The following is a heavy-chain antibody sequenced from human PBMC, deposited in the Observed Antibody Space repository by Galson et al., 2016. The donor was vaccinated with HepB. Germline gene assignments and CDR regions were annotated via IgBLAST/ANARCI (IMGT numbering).Heavy chain of an antibody. J-gene: IGHJ3*02. V-gene: IGHV5-10-1*01. CDR3: ARHRVGSGGVWAFDI. D-gene: IGHD3-16*01. CDR1: GYSFTSYW. Sequence: QSGAEVKKPGESLRISCKGSGYSFTSYWISWVRLMPGKGLEWMGRINPSDSYTKHSPSFQGHITISLDKSISTAYLQWSSLKASDTAMYYSARHRVGSGGVWAFDIWGQGTMVTVSS. CDR2: INPSDSYT.